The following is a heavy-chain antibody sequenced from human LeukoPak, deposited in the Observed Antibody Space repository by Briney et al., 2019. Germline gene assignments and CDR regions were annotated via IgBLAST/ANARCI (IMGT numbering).Heavy chain of an antibody. CDR2: INHSGST. Sequence: SETLSLTCAVYGGSFSGYYWSWIRQPPGKGLEWIGEINHSGSTNYNPSLKSRVTISVDTSKNQFSLKLSSVTAADTAVYYCARDRAAVGAFDIWGQGTMVTVSS. D-gene: IGHD6-13*01. J-gene: IGHJ3*02. V-gene: IGHV4-34*01. CDR3: ARDRAAVGAFDI. CDR1: GGSFSGYY.